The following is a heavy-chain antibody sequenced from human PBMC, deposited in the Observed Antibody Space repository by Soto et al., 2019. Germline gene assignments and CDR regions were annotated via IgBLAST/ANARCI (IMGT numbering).Heavy chain of an antibody. Sequence: SGNLSLTCTVSVRTFSSYYWCWLRQPAGKGLEWIGRIYTSGSTNYKPSLKSRVTISVDTSKKQFSLKLSSVAAADTAVYYCARVDGENLNYHGYYYFGMEVWGNGITVT. CDR3: ARVDGENLNYHGYYYFGMEV. V-gene: IGHV4-4*07. CDR1: VRTFSSYY. CDR2: IYTSGST. D-gene: IGHD1-7*01. J-gene: IGHJ6*04.